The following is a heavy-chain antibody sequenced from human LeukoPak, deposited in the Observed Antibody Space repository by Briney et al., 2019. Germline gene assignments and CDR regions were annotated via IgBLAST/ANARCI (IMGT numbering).Heavy chain of an antibody. D-gene: IGHD5-12*01. CDR1: GFTFNNYA. CDR2: ISGSSDAT. V-gene: IGHV3-23*01. J-gene: IGHJ4*02. Sequence: GGSLRLSCAASGFTFNNYAMTWVRQAPGKGLEWVSAISGSSDATFYADSVEGRFTISRDDAKSTLYLQMNSLRDEDTAVYYCARGGSVYPFDYWGQGTLVTVSS. CDR3: ARGGSVYPFDY.